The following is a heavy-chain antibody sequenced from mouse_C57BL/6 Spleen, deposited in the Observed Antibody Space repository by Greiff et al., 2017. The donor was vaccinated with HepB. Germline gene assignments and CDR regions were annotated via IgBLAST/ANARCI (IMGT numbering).Heavy chain of an antibody. CDR2: IDPSDSYT. J-gene: IGHJ2*01. V-gene: IGHV1-69*01. CDR1: GYTFTSYW. CDR3: ARRSSLYYFDY. Sequence: QVQLQQPGAELVMPGASVKLSCKASGYTFTSYWMHWVKQRPGQGLEWIGEIDPSDSYTNYNQKFKGKSTLTVDKSSSTAYMQLSSLTSEDSAVYYCARRSSLYYFDYWAKAPLSQSPQ. D-gene: IGHD6-5*01.